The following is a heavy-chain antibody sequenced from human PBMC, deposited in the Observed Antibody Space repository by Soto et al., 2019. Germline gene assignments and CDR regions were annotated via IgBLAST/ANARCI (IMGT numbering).Heavy chain of an antibody. V-gene: IGHV3-23*01. D-gene: IGHD2-2*01. Sequence: GGSLRLSCAASGFTFSSYGMTWVRQAPGKGLEWVSSISGSAAHRYYADSVKGRFATSRDDSKNMLYLQMNSVRVEDTAVYYCASHDYSSRYWGRGTLVTVSS. CDR1: GFTFSSYG. CDR2: ISGSAAHR. J-gene: IGHJ4*02. CDR3: ASHDYSSRY.